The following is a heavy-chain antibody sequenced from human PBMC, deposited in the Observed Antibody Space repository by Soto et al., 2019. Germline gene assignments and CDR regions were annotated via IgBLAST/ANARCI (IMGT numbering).Heavy chain of an antibody. CDR2: IYYSGRT. Sequence: QVQLQESGPGLVKPSETLSLTCSISGGSISDYQWNWIRQPPGKGLEWNGYIYYSGRTNYNPSLKSRLTISLDTSTRQFSLRLRSVTAADTAVYYCARMRGLGEISPYLDYWGQGALVTVSS. V-gene: IGHV4-59*01. J-gene: IGHJ4*02. CDR3: ARMRGLGEISPYLDY. CDR1: GGSISDYQ. D-gene: IGHD3-16*01.